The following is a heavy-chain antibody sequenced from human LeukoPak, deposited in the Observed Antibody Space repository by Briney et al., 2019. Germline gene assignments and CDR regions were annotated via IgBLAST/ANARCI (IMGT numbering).Heavy chain of an antibody. Sequence: SETLSLTCTVSGGSISSYYWSWIRQPPGKGLEWIGYIYYSGSTNYNPSLKSRVTISVDTSKNQFSLKLSSVTAADTAVYYCARQEAGDFLDVWGQGTTVTVSS. V-gene: IGHV4-59*08. CDR2: IYYSGST. CDR1: GGSISSYY. D-gene: IGHD3-3*01. CDR3: ARQEAGDFLDV. J-gene: IGHJ6*02.